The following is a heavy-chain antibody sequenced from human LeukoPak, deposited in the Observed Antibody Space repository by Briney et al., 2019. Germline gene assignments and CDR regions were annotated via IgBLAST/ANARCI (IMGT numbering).Heavy chain of an antibody. J-gene: IGHJ4*02. Sequence: PGGSLRLSCAASGFTFSSYGMHWVRQAPGKGLEWVAFIRYDGSNKYYADSVKGRSTISRDNSKNTLYLQMNSLRAEDTAVYYCAKKGLSYGLADFDYWGQGTLVTVSS. CDR1: GFTFSSYG. D-gene: IGHD5-18*01. V-gene: IGHV3-30*02. CDR3: AKKGLSYGLADFDY. CDR2: IRYDGSNK.